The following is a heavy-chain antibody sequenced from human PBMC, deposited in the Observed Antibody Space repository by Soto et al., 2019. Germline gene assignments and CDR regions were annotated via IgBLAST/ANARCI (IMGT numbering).Heavy chain of an antibody. Sequence: TGGSLLLACAASVFTFDSCSMSWVGQAPGKGLEWILGTSGSRGSTYYADSVKGRFTISRDNSKNTLYLQMNSLRADDTAIYYCAKGKTSGWDYFDYWGQGTLVTVSS. V-gene: IGHV3-23*01. CDR1: VFTFDSCS. D-gene: IGHD6-19*01. CDR2: TSGSRGST. CDR3: AKGKTSGWDYFDY. J-gene: IGHJ4*02.